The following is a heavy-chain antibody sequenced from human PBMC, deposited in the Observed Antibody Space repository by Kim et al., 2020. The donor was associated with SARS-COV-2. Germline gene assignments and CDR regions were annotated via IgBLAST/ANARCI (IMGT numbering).Heavy chain of an antibody. D-gene: IGHD3-10*01. CDR2: IWYDGSNK. J-gene: IGHJ5*02. CDR1: GFTFSSYG. CDR3: AREIGPIGCLDP. Sequence: GGSLRLSCAASGFTFSSYGMHWVRQAPGKGLEWVAVIWYDGSNKYYADSVKGRFTISRDNSKNTLYLQMNSLRAEDTAVYYCAREIGPIGCLDPWGQGTLVTVSS. V-gene: IGHV3-33*01.